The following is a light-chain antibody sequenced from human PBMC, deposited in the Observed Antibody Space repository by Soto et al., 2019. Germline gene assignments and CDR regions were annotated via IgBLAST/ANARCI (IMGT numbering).Light chain of an antibody. Sequence: QSALTQPASLSGSPGQSITISCTGTISDVGGYNYVSWYQQHPGKAPKLMIYEVDNRPSGVSNRFSGSKSGNTASLTISGLQAEDEADYYCDSYTSSSTYVFGTGTKVTVL. V-gene: IGLV2-14*01. CDR2: EVD. CDR1: ISDVGGYNY. CDR3: DSYTSSSTYV. J-gene: IGLJ1*01.